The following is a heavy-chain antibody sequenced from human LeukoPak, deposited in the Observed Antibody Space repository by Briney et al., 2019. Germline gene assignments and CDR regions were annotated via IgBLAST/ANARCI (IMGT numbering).Heavy chain of an antibody. V-gene: IGHV4-38-2*02. D-gene: IGHD3-22*01. CDR2: IYHSEST. CDR1: AYSISSGYY. CDR3: ATTSYYYDSPDY. J-gene: IGHJ4*02. Sequence: SETLSLTCIVSAYSISSGYYWGWIRQPPGKGLEWIGSIYHSESTYYNPSLKSRVTISVDTSKNQFSLKLSSVTAADTAVYYCATTSYYYDSPDYWGQGTLVTVSS.